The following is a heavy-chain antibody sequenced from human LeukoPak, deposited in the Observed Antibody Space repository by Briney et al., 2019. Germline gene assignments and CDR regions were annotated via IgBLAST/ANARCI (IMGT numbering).Heavy chain of an antibody. CDR2: INWSGGST. V-gene: IGHV3-20*04. J-gene: IGHJ4*02. CDR1: GFAFDEHG. CDR3: ARAPITSPFYFDY. Sequence: GGSLRLPCTASGFAFDEHGISWVRQVPGKGLEWVSGINWSGGSTGYADPLRGRFTISRDNAKNSLYLQMDSLRAEDTALYCCARAPITSPFYFDYWGQGTLVTVSS. D-gene: IGHD2-2*01.